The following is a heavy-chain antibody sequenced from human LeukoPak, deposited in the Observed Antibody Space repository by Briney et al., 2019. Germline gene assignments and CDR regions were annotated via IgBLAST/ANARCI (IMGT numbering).Heavy chain of an antibody. CDR2: INPSGGST. CDR3: ARSRIAAGSVEWFDP. J-gene: IGHJ5*02. D-gene: IGHD6-25*01. V-gene: IGHV1-46*01. Sequence: ASVKVSCKASGYTFTSYYMHWVRQAPGQGLEWMGIINPSGGSTSYAQKFQGRVTMTRDTSTSTVYMELSSLRSEDTAVYYCARSRIAAGSVEWFDPWGQGTLVTVSS. CDR1: GYTFTSYY.